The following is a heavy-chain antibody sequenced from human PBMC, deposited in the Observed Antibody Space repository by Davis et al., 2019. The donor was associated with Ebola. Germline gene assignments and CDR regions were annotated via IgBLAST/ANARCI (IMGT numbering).Heavy chain of an antibody. CDR3: ARPPWD. CDR2: ITYSGST. V-gene: IGHV4-61*01. D-gene: IGHD1-26*01. CDR1: GGSVSSGSYY. Sequence: MPSETLSLTCTVSGGSVSSGSYYWSWIRQPPGKGLEWIAYITYSGSTNYNPSLKSRVTISLDTSKNQFSLKLSSVTAADTAVYYCARPPWDWGQGTLVTVSS. J-gene: IGHJ4*02.